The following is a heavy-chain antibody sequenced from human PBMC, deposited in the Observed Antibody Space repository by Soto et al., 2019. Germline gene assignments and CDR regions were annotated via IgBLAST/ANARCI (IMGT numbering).Heavy chain of an antibody. D-gene: IGHD3-22*01. CDR2: IYYSGST. CDR1: GGSISGGTYH. CDR3: AREMNYYDTSGDSYFDY. Sequence: QVQLQESGPGLVKPSQTLSLTCTVSGGSISGGTYHWTWIRQHPEKGLEWIGYIYYSGSTYYNPSLKSRVTISVDTSKNQFSLRLSSVTAADTAVYYCAREMNYYDTSGDSYFDYWGQGTLVTVSS. V-gene: IGHV4-31*03. J-gene: IGHJ4*02.